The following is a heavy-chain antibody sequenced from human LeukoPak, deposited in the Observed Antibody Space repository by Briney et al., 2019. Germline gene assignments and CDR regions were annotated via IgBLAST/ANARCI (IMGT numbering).Heavy chain of an antibody. CDR3: ARSFGVLRFLEWLFPGWFDP. CDR1: GGSISSYY. V-gene: IGHV4-59*01. J-gene: IGHJ5*02. CDR2: IYYSGST. D-gene: IGHD3-3*01. Sequence: PSETLSLTCTVSGGSISSYYWSWIRQPPGKGLEWIGYIYYSGSTNYNPSLKSRVTISVDTSKNQFSLKLSSVTASDTAVYYCARSFGVLRFLEWLFPGWFDPWGQGTLVTVSS.